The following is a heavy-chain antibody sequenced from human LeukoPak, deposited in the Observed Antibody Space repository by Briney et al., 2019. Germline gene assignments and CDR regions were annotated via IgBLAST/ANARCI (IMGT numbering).Heavy chain of an antibody. CDR3: VKDLGSSIRNPIFDY. J-gene: IGHJ4*02. Sequence: GGSLRLSCAASGFTFDDFGMHWVRQGPGKGLEWVSGISWNSGTIGYADSVKGRFTISRDNAKNSLYLQMKSLRAEDTALYYCVKDLGSSIRNPIFDYWGQGTLVTVSS. D-gene: IGHD2-2*01. V-gene: IGHV3-9*01. CDR2: ISWNSGTI. CDR1: GFTFDDFG.